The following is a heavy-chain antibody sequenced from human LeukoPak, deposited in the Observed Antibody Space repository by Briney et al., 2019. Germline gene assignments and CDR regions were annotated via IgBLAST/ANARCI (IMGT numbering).Heavy chain of an antibody. V-gene: IGHV3-21*01. J-gene: IGHJ2*01. CDR3: ARDSYHIVVVTGLWYFDL. CDR2: ISSSSSYI. D-gene: IGHD2-21*02. CDR1: GFTFSSYS. Sequence: GRSLRLSCAASGFTFSSYSMNWVRQAPGKGLEWVSSISSSSSYIYYADSVKGQFTISRDNAKNSLYLQMNSLRAEDTAVYYCARDSYHIVVVTGLWYFDLWGRGTLVTVSS.